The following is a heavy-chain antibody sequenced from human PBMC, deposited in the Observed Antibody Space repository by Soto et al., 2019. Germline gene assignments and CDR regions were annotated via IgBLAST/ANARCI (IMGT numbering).Heavy chain of an antibody. Sequence: QITLKESGPTRVKPTQTLALTCTFSGFSLTTSGVGVGWTRKTPGKALEWLAVIYWDDDKRYNPSLKNRLTITMDTSKNQVVLIMADMDPVDTATYFCAHRGYMYGNWDHGYFDYWGQGTLVTVSS. D-gene: IGHD5-18*01. V-gene: IGHV2-5*02. CDR1: GFSLTTSGVG. CDR2: IYWDDDK. J-gene: IGHJ4*02. CDR3: AHRGYMYGNWDHGYFDY.